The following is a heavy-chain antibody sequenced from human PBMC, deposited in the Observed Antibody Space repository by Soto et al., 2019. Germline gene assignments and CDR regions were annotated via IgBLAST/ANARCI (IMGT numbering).Heavy chain of an antibody. J-gene: IGHJ6*03. D-gene: IGHD6-6*01. Sequence: GXSVKVSCKASGYTFTSYGISWVRQAPGQGLEWMGWISAYNGNTNYAQKLQGRVTMTTDTSTSTAYMELRSLRSDDTAVYYCARGGGSSSLYYYYYYMDVWGKGTTVTVSS. CDR3: ARGGGSSSLYYYYYYMDV. CDR1: GYTFTSYG. V-gene: IGHV1-18*01. CDR2: ISAYNGNT.